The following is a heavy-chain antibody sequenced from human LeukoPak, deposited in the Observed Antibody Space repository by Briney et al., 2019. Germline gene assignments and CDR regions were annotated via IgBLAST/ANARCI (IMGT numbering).Heavy chain of an antibody. D-gene: IGHD3-10*01. CDR3: AKLNTLHYYGSGSPFDY. CDR1: GFDFEDYA. V-gene: IGHV3-9*01. Sequence: GGSLRLSCAASGFDFEDYAIHWVRQVPGKGLEWVSGISWNSGAKAYADSVRGRFTISRDNAKNSLYLQMNSLRAEDTAVYYCAKLNTLHYYGSGSPFDYWGQGTLVTVSS. CDR2: ISWNSGAK. J-gene: IGHJ4*02.